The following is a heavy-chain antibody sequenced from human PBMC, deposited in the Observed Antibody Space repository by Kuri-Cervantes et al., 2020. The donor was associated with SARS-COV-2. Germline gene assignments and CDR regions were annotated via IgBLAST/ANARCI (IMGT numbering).Heavy chain of an antibody. CDR2: IYHSGST. V-gene: IGHV4-38-2*02. Sequence: SETLSLTCTVSGYSISSGYYWGWIRQPPGKGLEWIGSIYHSGSTYYNPSLKSRVTISVDTSKNQFSLKLSSVTAADTAVYYCERAGIGAVDGNFDYWGQGTLVTVSS. CDR1: GYSISSGYY. CDR3: ERAGIGAVDGNFDY. J-gene: IGHJ4*02. D-gene: IGHD6-19*01.